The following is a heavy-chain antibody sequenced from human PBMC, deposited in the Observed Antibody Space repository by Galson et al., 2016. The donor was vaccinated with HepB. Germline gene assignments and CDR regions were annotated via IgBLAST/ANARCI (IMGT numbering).Heavy chain of an antibody. Sequence: SLRLSCAASEFTFSIHGMHWGRQTPGKGLEWVAVISFDGNKKYYADSVKGRFTISRDNSKNTLHLQMNSLKAEDTAVYYCAKDRYTLVEVAGYFDHWGQGTLVTVSS. CDR1: EFTFSIHG. V-gene: IGHV3-30*18. CDR3: AKDRYTLVEVAGYFDH. CDR2: ISFDGNKK. D-gene: IGHD6-19*01. J-gene: IGHJ4*02.